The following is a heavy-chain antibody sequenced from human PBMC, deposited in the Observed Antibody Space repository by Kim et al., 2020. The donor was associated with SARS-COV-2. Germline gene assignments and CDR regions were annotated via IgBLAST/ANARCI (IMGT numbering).Heavy chain of an antibody. V-gene: IGHV3-48*04. CDR2: ISSSSSTI. D-gene: IGHD6-13*01. Sequence: GGSLRLSCAASGFTFSSYSMNWVRQAPGKGLEWVSYISSSSSTIYYADSVKGRFTISRDNAKNSLYLQMNSLRAEHTAVYYCASGVFSSRYWYFDLWGRGTLVTVSS. CDR3: ASGVFSSRYWYFDL. CDR1: GFTFSSYS. J-gene: IGHJ2*01.